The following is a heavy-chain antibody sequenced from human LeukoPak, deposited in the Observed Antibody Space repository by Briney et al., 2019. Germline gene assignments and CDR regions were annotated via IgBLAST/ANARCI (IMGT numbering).Heavy chain of an antibody. J-gene: IGHJ3*01. Sequence: GGSLRLSCVASGFTFDDYAMHWVRQAPGKGLEWVAGVSWQSVSIAYAGSVKGRFTVSRDNAKNSLYLQMDSLRNEDTALYYCVKDVLPSNHDGFDLWGQGTMVTVSS. CDR3: VKDVLPSNHDGFDL. CDR1: GFTFDDYA. V-gene: IGHV3-9*01. D-gene: IGHD2-2*01. CDR2: VSWQSVSI.